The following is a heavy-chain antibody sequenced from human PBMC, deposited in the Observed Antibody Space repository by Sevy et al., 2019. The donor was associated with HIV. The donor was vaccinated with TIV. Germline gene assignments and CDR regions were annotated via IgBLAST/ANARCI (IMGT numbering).Heavy chain of an antibody. CDR1: GFTFSSYA. CDR2: ISGSDGST. Sequence: GGSLRLSCAASGFTFSSYAMSWVRQAPGKGLEWVSGISGSDGSTYYADSMKGRFTISRDNSKNTLYQQMNSLRAEDTAVYYCAKYYPLTTRPGYSYYYLDVWGKGTTVTVSS. D-gene: IGHD6-6*01. J-gene: IGHJ6*03. CDR3: AKYYPLTTRPGYSYYYLDV. V-gene: IGHV3-23*01.